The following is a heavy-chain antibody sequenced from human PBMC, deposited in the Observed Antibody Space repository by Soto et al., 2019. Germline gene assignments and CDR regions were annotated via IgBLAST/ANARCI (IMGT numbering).Heavy chain of an antibody. CDR3: ARGGYSGYDLPALFDY. Sequence: EVQLVESGGGLVQPGGSLRLSCAASGFTVSSNYMSWVRQAPGKGLEWVSVIYSGGSTYYTDSVKGRFTISRDNSKNTLYLQMNSLRAEDTAVYYCARGGYSGYDLPALFDYWGQGTLVTVSS. D-gene: IGHD5-12*01. CDR2: IYSGGST. V-gene: IGHV3-66*01. J-gene: IGHJ4*02. CDR1: GFTVSSNY.